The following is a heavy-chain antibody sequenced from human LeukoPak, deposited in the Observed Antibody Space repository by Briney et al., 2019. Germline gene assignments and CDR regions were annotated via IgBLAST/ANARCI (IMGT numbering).Heavy chain of an antibody. V-gene: IGHV1-69*01. CDR2: IIPIFGTA. CDR1: GGTFSSYA. CDR3: AREILAARPTFDY. J-gene: IGHJ4*02. Sequence: SVKVSCKASGGTFSSYAISWVRQAPGQGLEWMGGIIPIFGTANYAQKFQGRVTITADESTSTAYMELSSLGSEDTAVYYCAREILAARPTFDYWGQGTLVTVSS. D-gene: IGHD6-6*01.